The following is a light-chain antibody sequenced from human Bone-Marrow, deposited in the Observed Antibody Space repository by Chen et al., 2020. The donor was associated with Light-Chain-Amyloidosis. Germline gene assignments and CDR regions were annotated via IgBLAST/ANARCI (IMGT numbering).Light chain of an antibody. Sequence: EVVLTQSPGTLSLSPGEGVTLSCRASQSIRSNFIAWYQQKPGQAPRLLIYGASTRASGIPDRFSGSGSGTDFTLSISRLEPEDCSLYYCQQYGDAPWTFGQGTKVEIK. J-gene: IGKJ1*01. CDR1: QSIRSNF. CDR2: GAS. CDR3: QQYGDAPWT. V-gene: IGKV3-20*01.